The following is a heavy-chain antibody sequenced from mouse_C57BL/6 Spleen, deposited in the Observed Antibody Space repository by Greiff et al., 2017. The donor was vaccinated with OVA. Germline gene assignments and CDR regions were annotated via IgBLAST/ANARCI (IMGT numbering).Heavy chain of an antibody. J-gene: IGHJ2*01. V-gene: IGHV1-82*01. CDR3: ARSAGGYDEGYYCDD. CDR1: GYAFSSSW. D-gene: IGHD2-2*01. CDR2: IYPGDGDT. Sequence: QVQLQQSGPELVKPGASVKISCKASGYAFSSSWMNWVKQRPGKGLEWIGRIYPGDGDTNYNGKFKGKATLTADKSSSTAYMQLSSLTSEDSAVYFCARSAGGYDEGYYCDDWGQGTTLTVSS.